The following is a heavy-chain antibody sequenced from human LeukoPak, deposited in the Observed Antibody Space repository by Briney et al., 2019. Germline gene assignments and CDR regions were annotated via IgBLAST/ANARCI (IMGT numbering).Heavy chain of an antibody. J-gene: IGHJ3*02. D-gene: IGHD1-1*01. CDR2: VNPNRGDT. CDR1: GYTFTSYD. CDR3: ARADYEGYNWNDDAFDI. V-gene: IGHV1-8*01. Sequence: ASVTVSCKASGYTFTSYDIHWVRQATGQGLEWVGRVNPNRGDTDYAQKFQGRVTMNRDTSISAAYMELSSLRSDDTAVYCCARADYEGYNWNDDAFDIWGQGTMVTVS.